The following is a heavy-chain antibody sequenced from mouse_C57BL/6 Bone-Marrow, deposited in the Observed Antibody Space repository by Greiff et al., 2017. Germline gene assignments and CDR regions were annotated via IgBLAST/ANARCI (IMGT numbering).Heavy chain of an antibody. CDR3: ARRYDYDGFAY. CDR2: IYPGSGST. J-gene: IGHJ3*01. CDR1: GYTFTSYW. V-gene: IGHV1-55*01. D-gene: IGHD2-4*01. Sequence: VQLQESGAELVKPGASVKMSCKASGYTFTSYWITWVKQRPGQGLEWIGDIYPGSGSTNYNEKFKSKATLTVYTSSSTAYMQLSSLTSEDSAVYYCARRYDYDGFAYWGQGTLVTVSA.